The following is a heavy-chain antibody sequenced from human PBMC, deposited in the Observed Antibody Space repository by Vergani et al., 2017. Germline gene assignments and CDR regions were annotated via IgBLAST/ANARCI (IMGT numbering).Heavy chain of an antibody. CDR1: GFTFSSYG. CDR2: ISYDGSNK. J-gene: IGHJ4*02. CDR3: ARDRPTTGTFDY. D-gene: IGHD4-17*01. Sequence: QVQLVESGGGVVQPGRSLRLSCAASGFTFSSYGMHWVRQAPGKGLEWVAVISYDGSNKYYADSVKGRFTISRDNSKNTLYLQMNSLRAEDTAVYYCARDRPTTGTFDYWGQGTLVTVSS. V-gene: IGHV3-30*03.